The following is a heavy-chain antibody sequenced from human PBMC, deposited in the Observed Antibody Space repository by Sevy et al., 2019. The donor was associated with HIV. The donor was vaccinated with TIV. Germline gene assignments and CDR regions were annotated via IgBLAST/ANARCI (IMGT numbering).Heavy chain of an antibody. J-gene: IGHJ6*03. V-gene: IGHV3-15*01. CDR3: TTPPGYCSSTSCPDYYYYYMDV. D-gene: IGHD2-2*01. CDR2: IKSKTDGGTT. CDR1: GFTFSNAW. Sequence: GGSLRLSCAASGFTFSNAWMSWVRQAPGKGLEWVGRIKSKTDGGTTDYAAPVKGRFTISREDSKNTLYLQMNSLKTEDTAVYYCTTPPGYCSSTSCPDYYYYYMDVWGKGTTVTVSS.